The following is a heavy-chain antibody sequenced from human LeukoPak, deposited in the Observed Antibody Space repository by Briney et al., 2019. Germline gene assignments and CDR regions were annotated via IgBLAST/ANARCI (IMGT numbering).Heavy chain of an antibody. D-gene: IGHD2-8*01. Sequence: SETLCLTCTVSGGSISSYYWSWIRQPPGKGLEWIGYIYYSGSTNYNPSLKSRVTISVDTSKNQFSLKLSSVTAADTAVYYCARAYCTNGVCYWFDPWGQGTLVTVSS. CDR3: ARAYCTNGVCYWFDP. CDR1: GGSISSYY. V-gene: IGHV4-59*01. CDR2: IYYSGST. J-gene: IGHJ5*02.